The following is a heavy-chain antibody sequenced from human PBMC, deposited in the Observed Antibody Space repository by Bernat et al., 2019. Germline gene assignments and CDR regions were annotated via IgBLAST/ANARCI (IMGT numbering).Heavy chain of an antibody. CDR2: ISYDGSNK. D-gene: IGHD6-19*01. Sequence: QVQLVESGGGVVQPGRSLRLSCAASGFTFSSYAMHWVRQAPGKGLEWVAVISYDGSNKYYADSVKGRFTISRDNSKNTLYLQMNSLRAEDTAVYYCARDKGEYMGSGCLDYWGQGTLVTVSS. CDR1: GFTFSSYA. J-gene: IGHJ4*02. CDR3: ARDKGEYMGSGCLDY. V-gene: IGHV3-30*01.